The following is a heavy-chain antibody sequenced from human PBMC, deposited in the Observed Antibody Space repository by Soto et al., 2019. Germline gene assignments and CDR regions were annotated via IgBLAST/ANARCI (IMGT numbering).Heavy chain of an antibody. D-gene: IGHD3-22*01. V-gene: IGHV4-30-4*01. Sequence: SETLSLTCTVSGGSISSGDYYWSWIRQPPGKGLEWIGYIYYSGSTYYNPSLKSRVTISVDTSKNQFSLKLSSVTAADTAVYYCARDYYDSKWEYYFDYWGQGTLVTVSS. CDR2: IYYSGST. CDR1: GGSISSGDYY. J-gene: IGHJ4*02. CDR3: ARDYYDSKWEYYFDY.